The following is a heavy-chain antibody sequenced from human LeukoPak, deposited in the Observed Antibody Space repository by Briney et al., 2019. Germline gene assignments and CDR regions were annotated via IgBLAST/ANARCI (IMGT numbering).Heavy chain of an antibody. D-gene: IGHD6-19*01. CDR3: ARLKDSSGWYDC. CDR2: IYSSGSGSA. V-gene: IGHV4-59*11. J-gene: IGHJ4*02. CDR1: GGSISDHY. Sequence: SETLSLTCTVSGGSISDHYWSWIRQSPGKGLEWIGSIYSSGSGSAKYNPSLKSRVSIFIDLSQNHFSLRLTSVTAADTAVYYCARLKDSSGWYDCWGQGTLVTVS.